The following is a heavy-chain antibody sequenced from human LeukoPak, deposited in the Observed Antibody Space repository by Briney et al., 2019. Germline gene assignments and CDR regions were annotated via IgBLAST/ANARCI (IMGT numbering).Heavy chain of an antibody. Sequence: PGGSLKLSCAPSGFTFSGSAIHWVRQSSGKGLEWVGQIDKKDKGYATATAYAASVKGRFTISRDDSINTAYLQMKSLKTEDTALYYCSRESGTYNWFDPWGQGTLVTVSS. CDR1: GFTFSGSA. CDR3: SRESGTYNWFDP. D-gene: IGHD1-26*01. CDR2: IDKKDKGYATAT. V-gene: IGHV3-73*01. J-gene: IGHJ5*02.